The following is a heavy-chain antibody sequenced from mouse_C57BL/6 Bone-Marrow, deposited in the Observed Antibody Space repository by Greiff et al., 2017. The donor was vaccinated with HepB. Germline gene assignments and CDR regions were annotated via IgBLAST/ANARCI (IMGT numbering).Heavy chain of an antibody. CDR2: ISGGGGNT. D-gene: IGHD2-1*01. CDR1: GFTFSSYT. CDR3: ERHSTAWFAY. Sequence: EVKVEESGGGLVQPGGSLKLSCAASGFTFSSYTMSWVRQTPEKRLEWVATISGGGGNTYYPDSVKGRFTISRDNAKNTLYLQMSSLRSEDTALYYCERHSTAWFAYWGQGTLVPVSA. V-gene: IGHV5-9*01. J-gene: IGHJ3*01.